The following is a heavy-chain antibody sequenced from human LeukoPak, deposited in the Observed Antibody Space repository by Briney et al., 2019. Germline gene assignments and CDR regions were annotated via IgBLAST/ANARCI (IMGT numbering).Heavy chain of an antibody. D-gene: IGHD3-10*01. CDR1: GGSISSSTYY. CDR2: ITYSGST. V-gene: IGHV4-39*07. CDR3: ARGPSGSYYRGSRYFDY. J-gene: IGHJ4*02. Sequence: SETLSLTCTVSGGSISSSTYYWVWIRQPPGKGLEWIGSITYSGSTYYNPSLKSRVTISVDTSKNQFSLKLSSVTAADTAVYYCARGPSGSYYRGSRYFDYWGQGTLVTVSS.